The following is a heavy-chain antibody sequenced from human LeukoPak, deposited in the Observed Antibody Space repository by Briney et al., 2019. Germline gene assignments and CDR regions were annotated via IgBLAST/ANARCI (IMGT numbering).Heavy chain of an antibody. CDR1: GGSISSGSYY. CDR3: AREGGYSYGDAPLHFDY. J-gene: IGHJ4*02. CDR2: MSTSGST. D-gene: IGHD5-18*01. Sequence: SETLSLTCTVSGGSISSGSYYWSWIRQPAGKGLEWIGRMSTSGSTNYNHSLKSRVTISVDTPTNQFLLKLSSVTAADTAVYYCAREGGYSYGDAPLHFDYWGQGTLVTVST. V-gene: IGHV4-61*02.